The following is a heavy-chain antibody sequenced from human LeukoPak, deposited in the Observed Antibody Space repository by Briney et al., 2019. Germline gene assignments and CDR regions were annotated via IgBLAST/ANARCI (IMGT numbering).Heavy chain of an antibody. CDR1: GYTFTSYG. D-gene: IGHD5-18*01. J-gene: IGHJ4*02. CDR2: ISAYNGNT. V-gene: IGHV1-18*01. CDR3: ARVWRVRGYSYGYFDY. Sequence: ASVKVSCKASGYTFTSYGISWVRQAPGQGIEWMGWISAYNGNTNYAQKLQGRVTMTTDTSTSTAYMELRSLRSDDTAVYYCARVWRVRGYSYGYFDYWGQGTLVTVSS.